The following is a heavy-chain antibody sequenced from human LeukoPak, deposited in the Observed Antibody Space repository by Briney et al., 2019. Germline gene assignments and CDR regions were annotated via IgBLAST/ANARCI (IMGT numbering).Heavy chain of an antibody. Sequence: PSETLSLTCAVYGGSFSGYYWSWIRQPPGKGLEWIGEINHSGSTNYNPSLKSRVTISVDTSKNQFSLKLSSVTAADTAVYYCARGRLTGLFGGSQWLVKVGYMDVWGKGTTVTVSS. CDR2: INHSGST. CDR3: ARGRLTGLFGGSQWLVKVGYMDV. D-gene: IGHD6-19*01. CDR1: GGSFSGYY. J-gene: IGHJ6*03. V-gene: IGHV4-34*01.